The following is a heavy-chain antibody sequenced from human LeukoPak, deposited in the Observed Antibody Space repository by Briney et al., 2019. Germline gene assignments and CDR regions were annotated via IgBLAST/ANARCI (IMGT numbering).Heavy chain of an antibody. V-gene: IGHV3-7*01. CDR3: ATSTGWRFDY. CDR2: IREDGNEE. CDR1: GFTLSSYW. D-gene: IGHD2-8*02. J-gene: IGHJ4*02. Sequence: GGSLRLSCVASGFTLSSYWMSWVRQAPGKGLEWVANIREDGNEEYYVDFVKGRFTISRDNAKNSLWLQMNSLRAEDTAVYYCATSTGWRFDYWGQGTLVTVSS.